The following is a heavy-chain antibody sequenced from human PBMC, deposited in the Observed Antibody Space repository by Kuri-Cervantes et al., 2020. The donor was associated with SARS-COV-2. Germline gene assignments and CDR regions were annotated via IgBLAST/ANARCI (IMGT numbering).Heavy chain of an antibody. V-gene: IGHV4-31*01. D-gene: IGHD6-13*01. J-gene: IGHJ6*03. CDR1: GCSISSSSYY. CDR2: IYYSGST. CDR3: ARDSHSSSWPRGPYYYYYMDV. Sequence: SESLSLTCTVPGCSISSSSYYWSWIRQHPGKGLEWIVYIYYSGSTYYNPSLKSLVTITVDTSKNQFSLKLSSVTAADTAVYYCARDSHSSSWPRGPYYYYYMDVWGKGTTVTVSS.